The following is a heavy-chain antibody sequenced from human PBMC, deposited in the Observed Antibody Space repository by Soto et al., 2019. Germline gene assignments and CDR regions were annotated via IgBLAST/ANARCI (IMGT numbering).Heavy chain of an antibody. J-gene: IGHJ4*02. CDR1: GFTVSSNY. CDR3: ARVEFEGWYFDY. D-gene: IGHD3-16*01. Sequence: EVQLVESGGGLIQPGGSLRLSCAASGFTVSSNYMSWVHQAPGKGLEWVSVIYSGGSTYYADSVKGRFTISRDNSRNTLYLQMNSLRAEDTAVYYCARVEFEGWYFDYWGQGTLVTVSS. V-gene: IGHV3-53*01. CDR2: IYSGGST.